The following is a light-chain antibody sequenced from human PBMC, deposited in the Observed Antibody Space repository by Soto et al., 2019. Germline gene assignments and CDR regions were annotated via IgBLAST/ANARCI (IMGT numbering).Light chain of an antibody. CDR3: QHTGGSPFT. V-gene: IGKV3D-20*02. J-gene: IGKJ3*01. CDR1: QSFGLDY. Sequence: EIFLTQSPDTLSLSPGETATLSCRPSQSFGLDYVAWYQQRPGQAPRLIIYAGYLPATGVPSRFSGSESGTDFILTITGLQHEDSAVYYCQHTGGSPFTFGPGTRVDIK. CDR2: AGY.